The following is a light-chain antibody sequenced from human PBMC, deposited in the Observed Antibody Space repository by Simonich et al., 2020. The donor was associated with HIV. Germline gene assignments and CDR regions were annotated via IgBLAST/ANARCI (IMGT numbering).Light chain of an antibody. V-gene: IGKV1-5*03. CDR1: QSISSW. Sequence: DIQMTQSPSTLSASVGDRVTITGRASQSISSWLAWYQQKPGKVPKLLIYKASSLESGVPSRFSGSGSGTEFTLTISSLQPEDFATYYCQQSYSIPYTFGQGTKLEIK. CDR2: KAS. CDR3: QQSYSIPYT. J-gene: IGKJ2*01.